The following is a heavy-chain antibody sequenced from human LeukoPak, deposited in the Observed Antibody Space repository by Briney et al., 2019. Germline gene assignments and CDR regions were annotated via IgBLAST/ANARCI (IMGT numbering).Heavy chain of an antibody. CDR2: IYYSGST. D-gene: IGHD2-15*01. J-gene: IGHJ6*02. CDR3: ARVRNNCSGGSCYSPQVYYYYGMDV. Sequence: SETLSLTCTVSGGFISSYYWSWIRQPPGKGLEWIGYIYYSGSTNYNPSLKSRVTISVDTSKNQFSLKLNSVTAADTAVYYCARVRNNCSGGSCYSPQVYYYYGMDVWGQGTTVTVSS. V-gene: IGHV4-59*01. CDR1: GGFISSYY.